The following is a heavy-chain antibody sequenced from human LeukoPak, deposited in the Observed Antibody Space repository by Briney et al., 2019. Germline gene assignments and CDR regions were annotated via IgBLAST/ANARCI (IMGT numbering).Heavy chain of an antibody. V-gene: IGHV3-9*01. J-gene: IGHJ4*02. CDR1: GFTFSSYW. D-gene: IGHD3-3*01. CDR3: AKDMSHYDFWSGYTPVDFDY. Sequence: PGGSLRLSCAASGFTFSSYWMHWVRQAPGKGLEWVSGISWNSGSIGYADSVKGRFTISRDNAKNSLYLQMNSLRAEDTALYYCAKDMSHYDFWSGYTPVDFDYWGQGTLVTVSS. CDR2: ISWNSGSI.